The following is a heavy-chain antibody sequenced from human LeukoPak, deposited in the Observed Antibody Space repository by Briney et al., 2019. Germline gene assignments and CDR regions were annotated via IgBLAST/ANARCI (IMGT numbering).Heavy chain of an antibody. CDR3: AKGIVGTYYDILTGRGDAFDI. CDR1: GFTFDDYA. Sequence: GGSLRLSCAASGFTFDDYAMHWVRQAPGKGLEWVSGISWNSGSIGYADSVKGRFTISRDNAKNSLYLQMNSLRAEDTALYYCAKGIVGTYYDILTGRGDAFDIWGQGTMVTVSS. CDR2: ISWNSGSI. V-gene: IGHV3-9*01. D-gene: IGHD3-9*01. J-gene: IGHJ3*02.